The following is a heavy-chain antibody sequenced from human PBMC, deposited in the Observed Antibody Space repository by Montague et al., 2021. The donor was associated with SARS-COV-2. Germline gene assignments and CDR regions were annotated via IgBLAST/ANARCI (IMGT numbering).Heavy chain of an antibody. CDR2: KKNGGST. J-gene: IGHJ6*03. D-gene: IGHD1-26*01. V-gene: IGHV4-34*01. Sequence: KKNGGSTYYNSSLKSRFTISVDTSKNPFTLNLRSVTAADTDVYSCACGDENGSGYMDVWGKGTTVTVSS. CDR3: ACGDENGSGYMDV.